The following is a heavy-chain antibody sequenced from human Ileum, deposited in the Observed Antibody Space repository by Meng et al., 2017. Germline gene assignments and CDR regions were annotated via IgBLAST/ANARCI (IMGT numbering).Heavy chain of an antibody. CDR1: GFAFSSLW. CDR2: IDTDGIGT. CDR3: VRLGGSSPVDY. J-gene: IGHJ4*02. V-gene: IGHV3-74*01. Sequence: EVHLVESGGGLVRPGGSLRLSCAASGFAFSSLWMHWVRQAPGKGLVWVSRIDTDGIGTTYADSVKGRFTISRDNAKNTLYLQMNSLRDEDTAVYYCVRLGGSSPVDYWGQGILVTVSS. D-gene: IGHD6-6*01.